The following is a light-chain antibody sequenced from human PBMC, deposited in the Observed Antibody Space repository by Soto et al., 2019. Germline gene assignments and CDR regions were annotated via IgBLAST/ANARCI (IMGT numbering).Light chain of an antibody. CDR2: AAS. CDR3: QQSYSTPIT. V-gene: IGKV1-39*01. CDR1: QSISSY. Sequence: DIQMTQSPSSLSASVGDRVTITCRASQSISSYLNWYQQKPGKAPKLLIYAASSLQSGVPSRFSGSGSGTDFTLTIISRQPEDFATYYCQQSYSTPITFGQGTRIESK. J-gene: IGKJ5*01.